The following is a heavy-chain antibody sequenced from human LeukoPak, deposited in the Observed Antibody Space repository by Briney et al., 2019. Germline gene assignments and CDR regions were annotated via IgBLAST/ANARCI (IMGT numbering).Heavy chain of an antibody. J-gene: IGHJ4*02. V-gene: IGHV3-23*01. D-gene: IGHD3-22*01. CDR2: ITATSSST. CDR3: AKGYSGYYAMYDFDY. Sequence: SGGSLRLSCAASGFTFSSYGMSWVRQAPGKGLEWVSAITATSSSTNDADSVQGRSTISRDNSKNTLYLQMNSLRPEDTAIYYCAKGYSGYYAMYDFDYWGQGTRVTVSS. CDR1: GFTFSSYG.